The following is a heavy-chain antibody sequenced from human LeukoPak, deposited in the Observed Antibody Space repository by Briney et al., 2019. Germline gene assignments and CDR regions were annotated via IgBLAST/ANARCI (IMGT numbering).Heavy chain of an antibody. Sequence: GGSLRLSCAASGFTFSSYSMNWVRQAPGKGLEWVSSISGSSSYIYYADSVKGRFTISRHNAKNSLYLQMNSLRAEDTAVYYCARDKVQGSEWGSNFDYWGQGTLVTVSS. V-gene: IGHV3-21*01. CDR1: GFTFSSYS. CDR2: ISGSSSYI. J-gene: IGHJ4*02. CDR3: ARDKVQGSEWGSNFDY. D-gene: IGHD2-15*01.